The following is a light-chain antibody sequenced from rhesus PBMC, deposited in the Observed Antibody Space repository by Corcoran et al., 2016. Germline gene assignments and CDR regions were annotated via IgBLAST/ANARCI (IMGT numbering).Light chain of an antibody. CDR2: KAS. Sequence: DIQMTQSPSSLSASVGDTVTITCPASQNISSWLYWYQQKPGKAPNLLIFKASSLQSGVPPRFSGSGSGTDFTLTISSLQPEDFVTYYCLQYRSSPFTFGPGTKLDIK. CDR3: LQYRSSPFT. J-gene: IGKJ3*01. CDR1: QNISSW. V-gene: IGKV1-22*01.